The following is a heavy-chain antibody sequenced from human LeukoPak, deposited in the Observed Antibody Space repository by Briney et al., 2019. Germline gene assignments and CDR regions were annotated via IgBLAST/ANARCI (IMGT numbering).Heavy chain of an antibody. J-gene: IGHJ4*02. CDR1: NFIFSSYS. V-gene: IGHV3-30*04. CDR2: ISYEGSNK. D-gene: IGHD6-6*01. Sequence: GGSLRLSCAVWNFIFSSYSMHGIRQAPGKGLEWVAIISYEGSNKYYADSVKGRFTISRDKSNNSLYLQMTSLTSMRLYVCDRARDLVEYSISEDLVDLWGQGTLVTVSS. CDR3: ARDLVEYSISEDLVDL.